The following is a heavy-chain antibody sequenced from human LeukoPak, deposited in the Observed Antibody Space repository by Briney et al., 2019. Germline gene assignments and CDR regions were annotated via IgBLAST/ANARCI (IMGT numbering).Heavy chain of an antibody. CDR3: ARYYYGSSGYYYYFDY. D-gene: IGHD3-22*01. CDR1: GGTFSSYA. V-gene: IGHV1-69*04. J-gene: IGHJ4*02. CDR2: IIPILGIA. Sequence: GASVKVSCKASGGTFSSYAISWVRQAPGQGLEWMGRIIPILGIANYAQKFQGRVTITADKSTSTAYMELSRLRSEDTAVYYCARYYYGSSGYYYYFDYWGQGTLVTVSS.